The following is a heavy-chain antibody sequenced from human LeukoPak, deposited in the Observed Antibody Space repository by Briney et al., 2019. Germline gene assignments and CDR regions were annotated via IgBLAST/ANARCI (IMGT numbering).Heavy chain of an antibody. CDR3: GRGLGSYDSSELTWPMISF. Sequence: ASVKVSCKASGYTFTSYDINWVRQATGQGLEWMGWMNPNSGNTGYAQKFQGRISMTRSTSISTAYMELSSLRSEDTAVYYCGRGLGSYDSSELTWPMISFWGQGTVVTVSS. V-gene: IGHV1-8*01. D-gene: IGHD3-22*01. J-gene: IGHJ4*02. CDR1: GYTFTSYD. CDR2: MNPNSGNT.